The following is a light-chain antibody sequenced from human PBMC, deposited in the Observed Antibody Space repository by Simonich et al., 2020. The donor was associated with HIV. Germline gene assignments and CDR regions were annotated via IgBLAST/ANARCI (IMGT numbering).Light chain of an antibody. CDR1: SSDVGGYKY. CDR2: DVT. J-gene: IGLJ3*02. Sequence: QSALTQPASVSGSPGQSITISCTGTSSDVGGYKYVSWYQHHPGKAPKLMIFDVTRRPSGVSNRVSGSKSGNTASLTISGLQAEDEADYYCSSYTSFSTWVFGGGTKLTVL. CDR3: SSYTSFSTWV. V-gene: IGLV2-14*03.